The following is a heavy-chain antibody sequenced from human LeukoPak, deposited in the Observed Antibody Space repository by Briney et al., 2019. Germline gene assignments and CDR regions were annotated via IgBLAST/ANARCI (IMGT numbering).Heavy chain of an antibody. D-gene: IGHD5-18*01. CDR1: GFTFSSYG. V-gene: IGHV3-23*01. CDR3: AKDPSRGYSYDF. CDR2: ISGIGGRT. Sequence: GGSLRLSFAASGFTFSSYGMRWVRQAPGKGLEGVCAISGIGGRTGYADSVKGRFTISRDNSKNTLYLQTNSLRAEDTAIYYCAKDPSRGYSYDFWGQGNLVTVSS. J-gene: IGHJ4*02.